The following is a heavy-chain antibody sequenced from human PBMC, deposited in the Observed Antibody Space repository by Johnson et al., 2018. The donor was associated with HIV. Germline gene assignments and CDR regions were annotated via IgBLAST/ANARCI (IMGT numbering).Heavy chain of an antibody. CDR1: GFTFDDYA. CDR3: ARETGYSSSWHAFDM. D-gene: IGHD6-13*01. V-gene: IGHV3-43D*03. Sequence: VQLVESGGVVVQTGGSLRLSCAASGFTFDDYAMHWVRQAPGKGLEWVSLISWDGGSTYYADSVKGRFTISRDNSKNSLYLQMNSLRAEDTAVYYCARETGYSSSWHAFDMWGQGTMVTVSS. CDR2: ISWDGGST. J-gene: IGHJ3*02.